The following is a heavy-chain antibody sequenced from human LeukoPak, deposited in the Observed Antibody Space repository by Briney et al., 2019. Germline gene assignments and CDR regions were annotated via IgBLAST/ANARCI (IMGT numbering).Heavy chain of an antibody. CDR2: INWNGGST. CDR1: GFTFDDYG. D-gene: IGHD6-13*01. J-gene: IGHJ4*02. CDR3: ARASSSLWAAAGHLYYFDY. Sequence: GGSLRLSCAASGFTFDDYGTSWVRQAPGKGLEWVSGINWNGGSTGYADSVKGRFTISRDNAKNSLYLQMNSLRAEDTALYYCARASSSLWAAAGHLYYFDYWGQGTLVTVSS. V-gene: IGHV3-20*04.